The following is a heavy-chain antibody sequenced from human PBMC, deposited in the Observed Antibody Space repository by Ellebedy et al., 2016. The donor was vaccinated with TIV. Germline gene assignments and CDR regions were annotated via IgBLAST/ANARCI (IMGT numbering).Heavy chain of an antibody. CDR3: ARHAVEMDTISYFDN. V-gene: IGHV4-39*01. CDR1: GASISRSPDY. CDR2: ITYSAMT. Sequence: SETLSLTXTVSGASISRSPDYWAWIRQPPGNGLEWIGSITYSAMTHYTPSLRGRVTISVDTSKNQFSLKLSSVTAADTAVYYCARHAVEMDTISYFDNWGQGTLVTVSS. J-gene: IGHJ4*02. D-gene: IGHD5-24*01.